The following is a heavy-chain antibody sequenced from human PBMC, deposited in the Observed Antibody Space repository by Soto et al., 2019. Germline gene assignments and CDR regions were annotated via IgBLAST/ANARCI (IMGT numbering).Heavy chain of an antibody. D-gene: IGHD3-10*01. CDR2: IFSDAER. CDR1: GFSLTTGRMG. Sequence: SGPTRVNPTETLTLTCNVSGFSLTTGRMGVSWIRQPPGKALEWLAHIFSDAERSYSQSLQGRLTVSKVGFGSQVVLTMTNMDPVDTGTYFCVRMNADPYSSYYAMDVWGQGTTVTVSS. CDR3: VRMNADPYSSYYAMDV. J-gene: IGHJ6*02. V-gene: IGHV2-26*01.